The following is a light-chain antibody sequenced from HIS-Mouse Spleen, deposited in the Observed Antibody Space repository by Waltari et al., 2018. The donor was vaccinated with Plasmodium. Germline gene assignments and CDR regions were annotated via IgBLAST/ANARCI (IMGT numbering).Light chain of an antibody. V-gene: IGKV4-1*01. J-gene: IGKJ2*01. CDR1: QSVLYSSNNKNY. CDR3: QQYYSTPYT. Sequence: DIVMTQSPDSLAVSLGERATINCKSSQSVLYSSNNKNYLAWYQQKQGQPPKLLISWASTRESGVPDRFSGSGSGTDFTLTISSLQAEDVAVYYCQQYYSTPYTFGQGTKLEIK. CDR2: WAS.